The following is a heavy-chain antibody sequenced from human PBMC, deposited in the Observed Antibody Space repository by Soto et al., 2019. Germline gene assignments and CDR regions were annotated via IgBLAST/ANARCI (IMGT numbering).Heavy chain of an antibody. D-gene: IGHD3-22*01. CDR3: TTDQDDSSGSYNYYYYYGMDV. CDR2: IKSKTDGGTT. V-gene: IGHV3-15*01. CDR1: GFTFSNAW. J-gene: IGHJ6*02. Sequence: EVQLVESGAGLVKPGGSLRLSCAASGFTFSNAWMSWVRQAPGKGLEWVGRIKSKTDGGTTDYAAHVKGRFTISRDDSKKTLYLQMNSLKTEGTAVYYCTTDQDDSSGSYNYYYYYGMDVWGQGTTVTVSS.